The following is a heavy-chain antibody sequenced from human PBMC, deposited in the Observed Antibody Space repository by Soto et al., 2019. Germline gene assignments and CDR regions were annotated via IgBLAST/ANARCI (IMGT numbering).Heavy chain of an antibody. D-gene: IGHD3-10*01. CDR3: ARQIGSGRPPYYGMDV. CDR1: GYTFTGYY. Sequence: GASVKVSCKASGYTFTGYYMHWVRQAPGQGLEWMGWINPNSGGTNYAQKFQGWVTMTRDTSISTAYMELSSLKASDTAMYYCARQIGSGRPPYYGMDVWGQGTTVTVSS. V-gene: IGHV1-2*04. J-gene: IGHJ6*02. CDR2: INPNSGGT.